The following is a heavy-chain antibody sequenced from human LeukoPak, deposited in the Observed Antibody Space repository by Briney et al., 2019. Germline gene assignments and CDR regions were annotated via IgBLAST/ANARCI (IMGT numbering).Heavy chain of an antibody. V-gene: IGHV3-11*01. Sequence: GGSLRLSCAASGLRFSDQYMIWIRQTPGKGLEWISFISGSGVKRFYADSMKGRFIISKDNTRNSLYLQMNSLRAEDTAIYYCATLHFYAMGVWGQGTTVTASS. CDR1: GLRFSDQY. J-gene: IGHJ6*02. CDR2: ISGSGVKR. CDR3: ATLHFYAMGV.